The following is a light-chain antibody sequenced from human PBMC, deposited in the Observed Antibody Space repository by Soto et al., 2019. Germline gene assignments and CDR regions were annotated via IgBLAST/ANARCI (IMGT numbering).Light chain of an antibody. CDR1: KLGDKY. V-gene: IGLV3-1*01. CDR3: QAWDSSAVV. CDR2: QDT. J-gene: IGLJ2*01. Sequence: SYELTQPPSVSVAPGQTASITCSGDKLGDKYACWYQQKPDQSPVLVIYQDTKRPSGIPERFSGSNSGNTATLIISGTQAMDEADYYCQAWDSSAVVFGGGTKLTVL.